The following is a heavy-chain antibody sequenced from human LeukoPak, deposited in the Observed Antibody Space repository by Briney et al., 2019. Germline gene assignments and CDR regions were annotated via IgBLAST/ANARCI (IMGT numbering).Heavy chain of an antibody. D-gene: IGHD6-13*01. V-gene: IGHV4-28*01. CDR1: GYSISSSNW. Sequence: SETLSLTCAVSGYSISSSNWWGWIRQPPGKGLEWIGYIYYSGSTYYNPSLKSRVTMSVDTSKNQFSLKLSSVTAVDTAVYYCAGQGAAAGTTYFDYWGQGTLVTVSS. CDR3: AGQGAAAGTTYFDY. CDR2: IYYSGST. J-gene: IGHJ4*02.